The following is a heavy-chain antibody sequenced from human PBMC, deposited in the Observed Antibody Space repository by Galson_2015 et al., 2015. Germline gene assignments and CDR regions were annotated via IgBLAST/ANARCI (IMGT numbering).Heavy chain of an antibody. J-gene: IGHJ6*02. V-gene: IGHV3-9*01. Sequence: SLRLSCAASGFTFDDYAMNWVRLVPGKGLEWVSTISWNSGTVGYADSVKGRFTISRDNAKSTLYLQMNSLRGEDTAVYHCAKATMLRGEFYFYGMGLWGQGTTVTLS. D-gene: IGHD3-10*01. CDR3: AKATMLRGEFYFYGMGL. CDR2: ISWNSGTV. CDR1: GFTFDDYA.